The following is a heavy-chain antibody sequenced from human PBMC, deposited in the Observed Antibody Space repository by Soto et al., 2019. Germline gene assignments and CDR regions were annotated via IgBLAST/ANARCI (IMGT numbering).Heavy chain of an antibody. D-gene: IGHD5-12*01. CDR1: GYTFTSYA. CDR2: INAGNGNT. V-gene: IGHV1-3*01. CDR3: ARLRLVRELVATNYYGMDF. Sequence: GASVKVSCKASGYTFTSYAMHWVRQAPGQRLEWMGWINAGNGNTKYSQKFQGRVTITRDTSASTAYMELSSLRSEDTAVYYCARLRLVRELVATNYYGMDFWGQGTTVTVSS. J-gene: IGHJ6*02.